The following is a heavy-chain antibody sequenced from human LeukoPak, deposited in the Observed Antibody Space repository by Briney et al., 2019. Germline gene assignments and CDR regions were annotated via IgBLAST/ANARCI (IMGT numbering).Heavy chain of an antibody. D-gene: IGHD2-21*01. Sequence: PGGSLRLSCAASGFTFSNAWMSWVRQAPGKGLEWVGRIKSKTDGGATDYAAPVKGRFTISRDDSKNTLYLQMNSLKTEDTAVYYCTTDRLIPYSGFTYWGQGTLVTVSS. CDR1: GFTFSNAW. J-gene: IGHJ4*02. CDR3: TTDRLIPYSGFTY. CDR2: IKSKTDGGAT. V-gene: IGHV3-15*01.